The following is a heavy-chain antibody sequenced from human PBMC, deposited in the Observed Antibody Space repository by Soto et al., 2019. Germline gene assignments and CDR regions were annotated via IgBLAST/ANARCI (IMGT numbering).Heavy chain of an antibody. CDR1: GFTFSDYY. Sequence: QVQLVESGGGLVKPGGSLRLSCAASGFTFSDYYMSWIRQAPGKGLEWVSYISSSGSTIYYADSVKGRFTISRDNAKNSLYLQMNSLRAEDTAVYYCARVGGVWSSIVVVPAAGHYYYYYGMDVWGQGTTVTVSS. D-gene: IGHD2-2*01. V-gene: IGHV3-11*01. CDR2: ISSSGSTI. J-gene: IGHJ6*02. CDR3: ARVGGVWSSIVVVPAAGHYYYYYGMDV.